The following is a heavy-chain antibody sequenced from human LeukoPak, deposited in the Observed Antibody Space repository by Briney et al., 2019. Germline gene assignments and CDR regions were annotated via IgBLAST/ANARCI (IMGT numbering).Heavy chain of an antibody. CDR1: GFTFSSYW. V-gene: IGHV3-7*03. Sequence: PGGSLRLSCAASGFTFSSYWMSWVRQAPGMGLEWVASINQDGSEKKYVDSVKGRFTISRDNAKNSLYLQMNSLRAEDTALYYCARVHYDFWSGYFNYYYYYYMDVWGKGTTVTVSS. D-gene: IGHD3-3*01. J-gene: IGHJ6*03. CDR3: ARVHYDFWSGYFNYYYYYYMDV. CDR2: INQDGSEK.